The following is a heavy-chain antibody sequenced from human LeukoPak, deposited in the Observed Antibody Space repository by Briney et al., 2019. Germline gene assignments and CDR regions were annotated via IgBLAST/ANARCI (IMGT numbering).Heavy chain of an antibody. CDR1: GGSISSYY. CDR3: AREGAYSGSYYSWFDP. CDR2: IYYSGST. V-gene: IGHV4-59*01. J-gene: IGHJ5*02. D-gene: IGHD1-26*01. Sequence: SETLSLTCTVSGGSISSYYWSWIRQPPGKGLEWIGYIYYSGSTNYNPSLKSRVTISVDTSKNQFSLKLSSVTAADTAVYYCAREGAYSGSYYSWFDPWGQGTLVIVS.